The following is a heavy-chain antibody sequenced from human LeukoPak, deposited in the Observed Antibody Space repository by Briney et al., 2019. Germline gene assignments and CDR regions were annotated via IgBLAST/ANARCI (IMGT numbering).Heavy chain of an antibody. V-gene: IGHV1-2*02. CDR2: INPNSGGT. CDR3: ASEDCSGGSCYSWIY. CDR1: GYTFTGYY. J-gene: IGHJ4*02. Sequence: GASVKDSCKASGYTFTGYYMHWVRQAPGQGLEWMGWINPNSGGTNYAQKFQGRVTMTRDTSISTAYMELSRLRSDDTAVYYCASEDCSGGSCYSWIYWGQGTLVTVSS. D-gene: IGHD2-15*01.